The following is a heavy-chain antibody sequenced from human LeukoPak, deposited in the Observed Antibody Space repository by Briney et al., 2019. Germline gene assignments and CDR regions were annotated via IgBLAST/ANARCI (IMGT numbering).Heavy chain of an antibody. D-gene: IGHD1-26*01. CDR3: AKDIQIVGATTGYFDY. CDR1: GFTFSSYG. V-gene: IGHV3-30*02. J-gene: IGHJ4*02. Sequence: GGSLRLSCAASGFTFSSYGMHWVRQAPGKGLEWVAFIRYDGSNKYYADSVKGRFTIPRDNSKNTLYLQMNSLRAEDTAVYYCAKDIQIVGATTGYFDYWGQGTLVTVSS. CDR2: IRYDGSNK.